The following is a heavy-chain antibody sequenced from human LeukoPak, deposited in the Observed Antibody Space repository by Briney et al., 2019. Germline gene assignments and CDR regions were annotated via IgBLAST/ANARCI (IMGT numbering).Heavy chain of an antibody. Sequence: SETLSLTCTVSGGSISSYYWSWIRQPPGKGLEWIGYIYYSGSTNYNPSLKSRVTISVDTSKNQFSLKLSSVTAADTAVYYCARDQMTTGFQHRGQGTLVTVSS. V-gene: IGHV4-59*01. D-gene: IGHD4-11*01. CDR2: IYYSGST. CDR3: ARDQMTTGFQH. CDR1: GGSISSYY. J-gene: IGHJ1*01.